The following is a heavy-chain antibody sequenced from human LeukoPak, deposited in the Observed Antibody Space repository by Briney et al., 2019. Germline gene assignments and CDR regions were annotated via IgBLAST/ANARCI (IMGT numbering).Heavy chain of an antibody. D-gene: IGHD3-22*01. CDR2: VFHSENT. CDR3: ARGNEDYYDSSGYLS. CDR1: GDSISSDYY. V-gene: IGHV4-38-2*01. Sequence: SETLSLTCAVSGDSISSDYYWAWIRQPPGKGLEWIGSVFHSENTYYNPSLKSRVTISVDTPKNQLSLKLTSVTAADTAVYYCARGNEDYYDSSGYLSWGQGTLVTVSS. J-gene: IGHJ5*02.